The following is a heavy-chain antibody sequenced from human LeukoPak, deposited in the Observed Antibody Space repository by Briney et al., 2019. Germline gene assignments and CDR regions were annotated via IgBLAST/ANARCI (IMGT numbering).Heavy chain of an antibody. V-gene: IGHV4-39*01. Sequence: SETLSLTCTVSGGSISSSSYYWGWIRQPPGKGLEWIGSIYYSGSTYYNPSLKSRVTISVDTSKNQFSLKLSSVTAADTAVYYCARLQQQLVDYWGQGTLVTVSS. CDR2: IYYSGST. CDR1: GGSISSSSYY. CDR3: ARLQQQLVDY. D-gene: IGHD6-13*01. J-gene: IGHJ4*02.